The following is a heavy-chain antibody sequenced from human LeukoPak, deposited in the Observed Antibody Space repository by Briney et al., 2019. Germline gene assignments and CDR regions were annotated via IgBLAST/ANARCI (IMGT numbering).Heavy chain of an antibody. D-gene: IGHD3-10*01. CDR1: GGSFSGYY. Sequence: SETLSLTCAVYGGSFSGYYWSWIRQPPGKGLEWIGEINHSGSTNYNPSLKSRVTISVDTSKNQFSLKLSSVTAADTAVYYCARGSRSYYYSWFDPWGQGTLVTVSS. CDR3: ARGSRSYYYSWFDP. J-gene: IGHJ5*02. V-gene: IGHV4-34*01. CDR2: INHSGST.